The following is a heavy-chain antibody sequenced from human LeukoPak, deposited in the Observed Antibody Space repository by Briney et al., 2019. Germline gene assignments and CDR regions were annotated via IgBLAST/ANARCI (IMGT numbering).Heavy chain of an antibody. J-gene: IGHJ4*02. CDR3: AKGGPLLSPFDY. V-gene: IGHV3-9*01. CDR2: ISWNSGSI. CDR1: GFTFDDYA. D-gene: IGHD2/OR15-2a*01. Sequence: GGSPRLSCAASGFTFDDYAMHWVRQAPGKGLEWVSGISWNSGSIGYADSVKGRFTISRDNAKNSLYLQMNSLRAEDTALYYCAKGGPLLSPFDYWGQGTLVTVSS.